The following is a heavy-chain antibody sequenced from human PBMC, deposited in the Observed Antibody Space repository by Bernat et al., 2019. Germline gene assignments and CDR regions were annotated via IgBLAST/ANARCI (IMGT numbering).Heavy chain of an antibody. V-gene: IGHV2-5*02. J-gene: IGHJ6*03. CDR3: AHTLLEWLSTYYYYMDV. D-gene: IGHD3-3*01. Sequence: QITLKESGPTLVKPTQTLTLTCTFSGFSLSTSGVGVGWIRQPPGKALEWLALIYWDDDKRYSPSLKSRLTITKDTSKNQVVLTMTNMDPVDTATYSCAHTLLEWLSTYYYYMDVWGKGTTVTVSS. CDR1: GFSLSTSGVG. CDR2: IYWDDDK.